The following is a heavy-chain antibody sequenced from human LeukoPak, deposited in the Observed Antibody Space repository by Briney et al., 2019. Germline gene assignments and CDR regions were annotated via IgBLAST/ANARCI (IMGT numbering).Heavy chain of an antibody. CDR2: ISYDGSNK. CDR3: AREYYYDSSGYYHDAFDI. D-gene: IGHD3-22*01. J-gene: IGHJ3*02. CDR1: GFTFSSYA. V-gene: IGHV3-30-3*01. Sequence: PGGSLRLSCAASGFTFSSYAMHWVGQAPGKGLEWVAVISYDGSNKYYADSVKGRFTISRDNSKNTLYLQMNSLRAEDTAVYYCAREYYYDSSGYYHDAFDIWGQGTMVTVSS.